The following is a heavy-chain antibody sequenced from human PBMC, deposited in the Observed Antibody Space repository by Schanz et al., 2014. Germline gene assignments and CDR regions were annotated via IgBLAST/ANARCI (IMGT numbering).Heavy chain of an antibody. CDR1: GFTFSSYA. V-gene: IGHV3-23*01. Sequence: EVQLLESGGGLVQPGGSLRLSCAASGFTFSSYAMSWVRQAPGKGLEWVSYISSSSSTIYHADSVKGRFTISRDNSKNTLYLQMNSLRPEDTAVYYCAKGRFGELSAFDIWGQGTMVTVSS. J-gene: IGHJ3*02. CDR2: ISSSSSTI. CDR3: AKGRFGELSAFDI. D-gene: IGHD3-10*01.